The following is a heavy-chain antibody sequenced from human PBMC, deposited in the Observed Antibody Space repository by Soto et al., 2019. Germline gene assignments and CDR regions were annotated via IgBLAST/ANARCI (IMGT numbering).Heavy chain of an antibody. J-gene: IGHJ3*01. CDR2: ISSVSSTI. CDR3: ARDQLYYNDISGRPLNAFDV. V-gene: IGHV3-48*01. Sequence: GGSLTLSCAASGFTFNTYSMNWVRQAPGKGLEWISYISSVSSTIFYADSVKGRFTISRDNAKNSLYLQMNSLRAEDTAVYYCARDQLYYNDISGRPLNAFDVWGQGTMVTVSS. D-gene: IGHD3-22*01. CDR1: GFTFNTYS.